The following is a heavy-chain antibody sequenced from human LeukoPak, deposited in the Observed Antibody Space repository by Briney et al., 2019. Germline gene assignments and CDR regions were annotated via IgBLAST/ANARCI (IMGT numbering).Heavy chain of an antibody. D-gene: IGHD6-19*01. CDR2: ITGNGGST. V-gene: IGHV3-43*02. CDR1: GFTFGDHA. J-gene: IGHJ4*02. CDR3: AKVRSVAGTLDFFDS. Sequence: GGSLRLSCAASGFTFGDHAMHWVRHAPGKGLEWVSLITGNGGSTYYADSVKGRFAISRDNRKNSLYLQMNSLRTEDTALYYCAKVRSVAGTLDFFDSWGQGTLVIVSS.